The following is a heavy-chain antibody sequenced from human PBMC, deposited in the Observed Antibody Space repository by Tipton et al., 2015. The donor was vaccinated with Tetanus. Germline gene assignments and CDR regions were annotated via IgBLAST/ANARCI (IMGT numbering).Heavy chain of an antibody. CDR1: GGSISSGGYY. D-gene: IGHD5-12*01. Sequence: TLSLTCTVSGGSISSGGYYWSWIRQHPGKGLEWIGYIYYSGSTYYNPSLKSRVTISVDTPKNQFSLKLSSVTAADTAVYYCARVIVATITIYDWGQGTLVTVSS. CDR2: IYYSGST. CDR3: ARVIVATITIYD. J-gene: IGHJ4*02. V-gene: IGHV4-31*03.